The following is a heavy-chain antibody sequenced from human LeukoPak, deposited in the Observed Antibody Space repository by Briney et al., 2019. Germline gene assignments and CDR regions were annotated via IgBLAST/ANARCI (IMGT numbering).Heavy chain of an antibody. V-gene: IGHV3-21*01. D-gene: IGHD2-15*01. CDR3: ARDCRSGGSCYSTAINDY. Sequence: GGSLRLSCAASGSTFSSYSMNWVRQAPGKGLEWVSSISSGSSYIYYADSVKGRFTISRDNAKNSLYLQMNSLRAEDTAVYYCARDCRSGGSCYSTAINDYWGQGTLVTVSS. J-gene: IGHJ4*02. CDR2: ISSGSSYI. CDR1: GSTFSSYS.